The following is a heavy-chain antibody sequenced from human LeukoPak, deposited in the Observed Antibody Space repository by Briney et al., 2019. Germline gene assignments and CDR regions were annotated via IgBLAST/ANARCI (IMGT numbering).Heavy chain of an antibody. J-gene: IGHJ2*01. Sequence: SETLSLTCTVSGGSISSYYWSWIRQPPGKGLEWIGYIYYSGSTNYNPSLKSRVTISVDTSKNQFSLKLSSVTAADTAVYYCARDPHGDYTSPGGYFDLWGRGTLVTVSS. D-gene: IGHD4-17*01. CDR1: GGSISSYY. CDR3: ARDPHGDYTSPGGYFDL. CDR2: IYYSGST. V-gene: IGHV4-59*01.